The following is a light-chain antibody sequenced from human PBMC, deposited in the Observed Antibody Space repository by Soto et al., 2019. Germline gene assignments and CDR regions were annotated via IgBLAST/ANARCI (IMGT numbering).Light chain of an antibody. V-gene: IGLV2-14*01. Sequence: QSALTQPASVSGSPGQSITISCTGTSSDVGNYKYVSWYQQHPGKAPKLMIYEVSNRPSGVSNRFSGSKSGNTASLTISGLQAEVVTDYYGFSYTSSGTCVFGTGTKVTVL. CDR1: SSDVGNYKY. CDR3: FSYTSSGTCV. J-gene: IGLJ1*01. CDR2: EVS.